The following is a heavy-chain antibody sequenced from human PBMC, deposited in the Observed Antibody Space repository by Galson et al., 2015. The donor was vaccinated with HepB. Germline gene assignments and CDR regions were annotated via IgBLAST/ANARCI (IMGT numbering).Heavy chain of an antibody. CDR1: GFTTYW. J-gene: IGHJ3*02. CDR2: INSDGSST. CDR3: AREGRRTGEGTKAFDM. V-gene: IGHV3-74*01. Sequence: SLRLSCAAAGFTTYWMHWVRQAPGRGLVWVSRINSDGSSTSSADSVKGQFTIPRDNAKNTPYLQMNSLRDEDTAVYYCAREGRRTGEGTKAFDMWVQGTMVTVSS. D-gene: IGHD7-27*01.